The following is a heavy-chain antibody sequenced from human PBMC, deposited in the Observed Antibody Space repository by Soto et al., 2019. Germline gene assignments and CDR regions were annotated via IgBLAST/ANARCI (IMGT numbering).Heavy chain of an antibody. CDR1: GFTFSSYA. D-gene: IGHD2-15*01. V-gene: IGHV3-23*01. J-gene: IGHJ4*02. CDR3: AKGSGVVVAAATLIFFDY. CDR2: ISGSGGST. Sequence: GGSLRLSCAASGFTFSSYAMSWVRQAPGKGLEWVSAISGSGGSTYYADSVKGRFTISRDNSKNTLYLQMNSLRAEDTAVYDCAKGSGVVVAAATLIFFDYWGQGTLVTVSS.